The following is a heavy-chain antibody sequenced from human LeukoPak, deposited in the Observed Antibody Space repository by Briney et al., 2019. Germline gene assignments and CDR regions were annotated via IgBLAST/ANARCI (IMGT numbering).Heavy chain of an antibody. CDR1: GGTFSSYA. CDR2: ISAYNGNT. CDR3: ARDGDCSGGNCYPGAFDI. V-gene: IGHV1-18*01. Sequence: GSSVKVSCKASGGTFSSYAISWVRQAPGQGLEWMGWISAYNGNTNYAQKLQGRVTMTTDTSTSTAYMELRSLRSDDTAVYYCARDGDCSGGNCYPGAFDIWGQGTMVTVSS. D-gene: IGHD2-15*01. J-gene: IGHJ3*02.